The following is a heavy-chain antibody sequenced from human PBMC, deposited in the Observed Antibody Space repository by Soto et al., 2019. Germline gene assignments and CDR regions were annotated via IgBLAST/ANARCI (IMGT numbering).Heavy chain of an antibody. CDR3: ARDPPENVMTTVTINWYFDL. Sequence: QVQLVESGGGVVQPGRSLRLSCAASGFTFSSYGMHWVRQAPGKGLEWVAVIWYDGSNKYYADSVKGRFTISRDNSKNTXYXLMNSLRAEDTAVYYCARDPPENVMTTVTINWYFDLWGRGTLVTVSS. CDR1: GFTFSSYG. J-gene: IGHJ2*01. D-gene: IGHD4-17*01. CDR2: IWYDGSNK. V-gene: IGHV3-33*01.